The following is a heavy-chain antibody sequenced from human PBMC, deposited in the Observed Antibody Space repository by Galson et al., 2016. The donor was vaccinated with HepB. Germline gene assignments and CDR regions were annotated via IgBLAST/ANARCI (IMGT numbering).Heavy chain of an antibody. CDR1: GFSLSSDTVG. CDR3: ARSRAVAGTDYYYYVMDV. CDR2: IFSSDDK. V-gene: IGHV2-5*01. Sequence: PALVKPTQTLTLTCTFSGFSLSSDTVGVGWVRQPPGKALEWLALIFSSDDKRYSPSPKNRLTITRDTSKNQVVLTMTNMDPVDTATYYCARSRAVAGTDYYYYVMDVWGQGTPVTVSS. D-gene: IGHD6-19*01. J-gene: IGHJ6*02.